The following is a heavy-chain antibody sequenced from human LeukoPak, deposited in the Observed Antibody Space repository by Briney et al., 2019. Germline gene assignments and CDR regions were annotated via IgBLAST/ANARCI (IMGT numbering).Heavy chain of an antibody. CDR2: FYYNGGT. CDR1: GGSISSYY. Sequence: SETLSLTCTVSGGSISSYYWSWIRQPPGKGLEWIGYFYYNGGTNYNPSLKSRVTMSVDTPKNQFSLKLSSVTAADTAVYYCTRSLGVVIHGGMDVWGQGTTVTVSS. D-gene: IGHD3-3*01. J-gene: IGHJ6*02. CDR3: TRSLGVVIHGGMDV. V-gene: IGHV4-59*01.